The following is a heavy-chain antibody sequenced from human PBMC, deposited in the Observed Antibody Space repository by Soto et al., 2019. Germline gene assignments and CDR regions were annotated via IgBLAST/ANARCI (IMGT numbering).Heavy chain of an antibody. CDR2: IYDSGST. Sequence: SETLSLTCTVSGGSISSDNYYWSWIRQPPGKGLEWIGYIYDSGSTYYNPSLKSRVTISVGTPKNQFSLKLSSVTAADTAVYYCARGGVDYYDSSGYYFSPYYFDYWGQGTLVTVSS. CDR1: GGSISSDNYY. V-gene: IGHV4-30-4*01. J-gene: IGHJ4*02. CDR3: ARGGVDYYDSSGYYFSPYYFDY. D-gene: IGHD3-22*01.